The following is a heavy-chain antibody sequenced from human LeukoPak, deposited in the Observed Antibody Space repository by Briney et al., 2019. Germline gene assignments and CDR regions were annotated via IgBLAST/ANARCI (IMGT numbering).Heavy chain of an antibody. CDR2: TTSGGST. D-gene: IGHD3-22*01. Sequence: PGGSLRLSCAASGFTFGNYAMTWVRQAAGKGLDWVSSTTSGGSTWYADSVKGRFTTSRENSKNTLYLQMNSLRAEDTAIYYCAKGRDYYDTTSDAWGQGTLVTVSS. V-gene: IGHV3-23*01. J-gene: IGHJ5*02. CDR1: GFTFGNYA. CDR3: AKGRDYYDTTSDA.